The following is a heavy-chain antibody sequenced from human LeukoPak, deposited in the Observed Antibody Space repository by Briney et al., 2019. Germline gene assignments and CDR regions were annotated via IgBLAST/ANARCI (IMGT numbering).Heavy chain of an antibody. J-gene: IGHJ4*02. Sequence: KSSETLSLTCTVSGGSIRSSYYYWSWIRQPPGKGLEWIGEINHSGSTNYNPSLKSRVTISVDTSKNQFSLKLSSVTAADTAVYYCARGLSAIIYWGQGTLVTVSS. CDR3: ARGLSAIIY. CDR2: INHSGST. CDR1: GGSIRSSYYY. V-gene: IGHV4-39*07. D-gene: IGHD2-21*02.